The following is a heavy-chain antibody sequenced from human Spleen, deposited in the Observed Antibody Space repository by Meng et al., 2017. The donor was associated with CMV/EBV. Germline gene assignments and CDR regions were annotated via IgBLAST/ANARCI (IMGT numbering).Heavy chain of an antibody. Sequence: ASVKVSCKASGYTLTGYQIHWARQAPGQGLEWMGLINPNRGVKAYVQKFQGRVTMTRDTSISTAYMELSRLRSDDTAVYYCARWSTIFGVVYYYYGMDVWGQGTTVTVSS. V-gene: IGHV1-2*02. J-gene: IGHJ6*02. CDR2: INPNRGVK. CDR3: ARWSTIFGVVYYYYGMDV. D-gene: IGHD3-3*01. CDR1: GYTLTGYQ.